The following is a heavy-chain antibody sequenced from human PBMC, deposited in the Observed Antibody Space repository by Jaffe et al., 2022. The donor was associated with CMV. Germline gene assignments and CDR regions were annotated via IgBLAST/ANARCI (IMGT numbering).Heavy chain of an antibody. V-gene: IGHV3-49*04. CDR1: GFTFGDYA. D-gene: IGHD3-3*01. CDR3: TLQEHYDFWSED. J-gene: IGHJ4*02. CDR2: IRSKAYGGTT. Sequence: EVQLVESGGGLVQPGRSLRLSCTASGFTFGDYAMSWVRQAPGKGLEWVGFIRSKAYGGTTEYAASVKGRFTISRDDSKSIAYLQMNSLKTEDTAVYYCTLQEHYDFWSEDWGQGTLVTVSS.